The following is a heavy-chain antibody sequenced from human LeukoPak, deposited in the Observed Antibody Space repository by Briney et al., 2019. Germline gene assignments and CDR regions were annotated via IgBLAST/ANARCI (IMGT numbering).Heavy chain of an antibody. CDR3: ARVSFYYFDY. D-gene: IGHD2/OR15-2a*01. CDR2: ISGSGGST. Sequence: GGSLRLSCAASGFTFSSYAMSWVRQAPGKGLKWVSAISGSGGSTYYADSVKGRFTISRDNSKNTLYLQMNSLRAEDTAVYYCARVSFYYFDYWGQGTLVTVSS. CDR1: GFTFSSYA. J-gene: IGHJ4*02. V-gene: IGHV3-23*01.